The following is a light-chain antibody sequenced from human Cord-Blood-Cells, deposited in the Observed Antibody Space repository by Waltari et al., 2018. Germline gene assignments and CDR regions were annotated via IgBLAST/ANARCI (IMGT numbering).Light chain of an antibody. CDR3: CSYAGSSTWV. J-gene: IGLJ3*02. CDR1: SSDVGSYNI. V-gene: IGLV2-23*02. Sequence: QSALTQPASVSGSPGQSITIPCTGTSSDVGSYNIVSWYQQHPGKAPKLMIYEVSKRPSGVSNRFSGSKSGNTASLTISGLQAEDEADYYCCSYAGSSTWVFGGGTKLTVL. CDR2: EVS.